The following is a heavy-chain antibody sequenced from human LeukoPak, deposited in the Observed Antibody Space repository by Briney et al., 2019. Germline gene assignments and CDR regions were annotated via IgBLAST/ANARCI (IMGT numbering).Heavy chain of an antibody. CDR3: ARGQITMVRGVIITHDAFDI. V-gene: IGHV4-30-2*01. CDR2: IYHSGST. J-gene: IGHJ3*02. D-gene: IGHD3-10*01. Sequence: PSQTLSLTCAVSGGSISSGGYSWSWIRQPPRKGLEWIGYIYHSGSTYYNPSLKSRVTISVDRSKNQFSLKLSSVTAADTAVYYCARGQITMVRGVIITHDAFDIWGQGTMVTVSS. CDR1: GGSISSGGYS.